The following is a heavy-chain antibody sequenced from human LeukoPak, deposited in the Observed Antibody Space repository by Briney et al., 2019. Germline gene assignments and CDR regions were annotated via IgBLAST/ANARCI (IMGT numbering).Heavy chain of an antibody. CDR3: ARDLSPMVRGVISDY. V-gene: IGHV1-18*01. CDR1: GYTFTSYG. D-gene: IGHD3-10*01. Sequence: ASVKVSCKASGYTFTSYGISRVRQAPGQGLEWMGWISAYNGNTNYAQKLQGRVTMTTDTSTSTAYMELRSLRSDDTAVYYCARDLSPMVRGVISDYWGQGTLVTVSS. CDR2: ISAYNGNT. J-gene: IGHJ4*02.